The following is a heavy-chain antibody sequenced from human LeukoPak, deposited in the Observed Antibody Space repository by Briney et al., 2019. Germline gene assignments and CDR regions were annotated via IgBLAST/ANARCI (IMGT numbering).Heavy chain of an antibody. Sequence: ASVKVSCKASGYTFTGYYIHWVRQAPGQGLEWMGWINPNSGGTNYAQRFQGRVTMTRDTSISTAYMELSRLRSDDTAVYYCARSGDDVEMATIAYWGQGTLVTVSS. D-gene: IGHD5-24*01. V-gene: IGHV1-2*02. J-gene: IGHJ4*02. CDR3: ARSGDDVEMATIAY. CDR2: INPNSGGT. CDR1: GYTFTGYY.